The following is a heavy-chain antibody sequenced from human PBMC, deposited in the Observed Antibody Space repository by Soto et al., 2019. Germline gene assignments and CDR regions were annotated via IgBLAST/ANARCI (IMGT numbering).Heavy chain of an antibody. CDR3: AREGPGRVLRFLEWLHAPHYYYGMDV. CDR2: IIPIFGTA. J-gene: IGHJ6*02. V-gene: IGHV1-69*06. CDR1: GGTFSSYA. D-gene: IGHD3-3*01. Sequence: SVKVSCKASGGTFSSYAISWVRQAPGQGLEWMGGIIPIFGTANYAQKFQGRVTITADKSTSTAYMELSSLRSEDTAVYYCAREGPGRVLRFLEWLHAPHYYYGMDVWGQGTTVTVSS.